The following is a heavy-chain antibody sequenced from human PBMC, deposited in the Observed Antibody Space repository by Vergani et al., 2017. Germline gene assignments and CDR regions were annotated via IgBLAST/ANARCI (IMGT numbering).Heavy chain of an antibody. J-gene: IGHJ6*03. Sequence: EVQLEQSGAAVKKPGESLEISCKGSGYSFSRNWIAWVRERPGQGLEWMGMIYPGNSETRNNPSFRGQVTMSVDKSISTAYLQWSSLKASDSAMYYCARFYCRGMSCAGTDYFYHMDVWGKGTTVTVSS. V-gene: IGHV5-51*03. D-gene: IGHD3/OR15-3a*01. CDR1: GYSFSRNW. CDR2: IYPGNSET. CDR3: ARFYCRGMSCAGTDYFYHMDV.